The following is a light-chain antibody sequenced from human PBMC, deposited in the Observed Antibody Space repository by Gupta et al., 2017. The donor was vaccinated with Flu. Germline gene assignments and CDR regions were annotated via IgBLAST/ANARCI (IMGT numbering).Light chain of an antibody. J-gene: IGKJ3*01. CDR2: RAS. CDR3: QQSYSNPLLT. Sequence: SSLSASVGDRVTITCRASQSISNYLNWYQQKPGEAPNLLVYRASSWQSGVPSRFSGSGYGTDFTLTSSRRQQEDCATYFCQQSYSNPLLTFGPGTKVDIK. CDR1: QSISNY. V-gene: IGKV1-39*01.